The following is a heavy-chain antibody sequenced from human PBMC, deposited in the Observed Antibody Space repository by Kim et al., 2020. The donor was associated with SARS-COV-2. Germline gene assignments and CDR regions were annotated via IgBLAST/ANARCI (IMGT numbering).Heavy chain of an antibody. CDR2: ISSDGIST. CDR1: GFTFSSYR. J-gene: IGHJ4*02. Sequence: LSLTCAASGFTFSSYRMHWVRQAPGKGLVWVSRISSDGISTLYADSVKGRFTMSRDNAKNTVYLHMDSLRAEDMAVYYCARAESGYDPFDSWGQGTL. CDR3: ARAESGYDPFDS. D-gene: IGHD5-12*01. V-gene: IGHV3-74*01.